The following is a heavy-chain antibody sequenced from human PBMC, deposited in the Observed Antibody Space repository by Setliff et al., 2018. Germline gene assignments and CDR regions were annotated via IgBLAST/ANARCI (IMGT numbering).Heavy chain of an antibody. CDR1: GFTFSTHA. Sequence: LRLSCATSGFTFSTHAMHWARQAPGKGLDWVAMIWSDGNTTYYADSVKGRFTVSRDNSKNTLYLQMNSLRVEDTAVYYCVTDPPFSGWSFDSWGQGTLVTVS. V-gene: IGHV3-33*01. CDR3: VTDPPFSGWSFDS. CDR2: IWSDGNTT. J-gene: IGHJ4*02. D-gene: IGHD6-19*01.